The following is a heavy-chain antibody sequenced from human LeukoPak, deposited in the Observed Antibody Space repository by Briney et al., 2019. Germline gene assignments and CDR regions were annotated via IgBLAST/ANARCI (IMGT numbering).Heavy chain of an antibody. CDR3: AKAGPGFGFDY. J-gene: IGHJ4*02. CDR1: GFTFSSYE. D-gene: IGHD3-10*01. V-gene: IGHV3-48*03. Sequence: PGGSLRLSCAASGFTFSSYEMNWVRQAPGKGLEWVSYISSSGSTIYYADSVKGRFTISRDNAKNSLNLQMNSLRAEDTALYYCAKAGPGFGFDYWGQGTLVTVSS. CDR2: ISSSGSTI.